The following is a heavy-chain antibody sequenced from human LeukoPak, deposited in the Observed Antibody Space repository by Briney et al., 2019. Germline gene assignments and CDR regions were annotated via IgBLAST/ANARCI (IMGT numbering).Heavy chain of an antibody. D-gene: IGHD6-13*01. CDR2: ISYDGSNK. J-gene: IGHJ6*02. V-gene: IGHV3-30*18. Sequence: GGSLRLSCAASGFTFSSYGMHWVRQAPGKGLEWVAVISYDGSNKYYADSVKGRFTISRDNSKNTLYLQMNSLRAEDTAVYYCAKDRRICSSWYCDLPGGGMDVWGQGTTVTVSS. CDR3: AKDRRICSSWYCDLPGGGMDV. CDR1: GFTFSSYG.